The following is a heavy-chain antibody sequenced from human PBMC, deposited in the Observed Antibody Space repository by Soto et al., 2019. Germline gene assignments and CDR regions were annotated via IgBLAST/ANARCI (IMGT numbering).Heavy chain of an antibody. CDR1: GYTFTSYY. V-gene: IGHV1-46*01. J-gene: IGHJ6*02. CDR2: INPSGGST. CDR3: ARDGSEWELLYYYYGMDV. Sequence: ASVKVSCKASGYTFTSYYMHWVRQAPGQGLEWMGIINPSGGSTSYARKFQGRVTMTTDTSTSTAYMELRSLRSDDTAVYYCARDGSEWELLYYYYGMDVWGQGTTVTVSS. D-gene: IGHD1-26*01.